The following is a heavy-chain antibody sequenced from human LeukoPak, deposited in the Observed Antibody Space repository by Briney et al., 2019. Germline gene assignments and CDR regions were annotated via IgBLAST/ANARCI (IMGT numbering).Heavy chain of an antibody. Sequence: SVKVSCKASGGTFSSYAISWVRQAPGQGLEWMGGIIPIFGTANYAQKFQGRVTVTTDESTSTAYMELSSLRPEDTAVYYCARTDSSGYEFDYWGQGTLVTVSS. CDR3: ARTDSSGYEFDY. CDR2: IIPIFGTA. V-gene: IGHV1-69*05. J-gene: IGHJ4*02. CDR1: GGTFSSYA. D-gene: IGHD3-22*01.